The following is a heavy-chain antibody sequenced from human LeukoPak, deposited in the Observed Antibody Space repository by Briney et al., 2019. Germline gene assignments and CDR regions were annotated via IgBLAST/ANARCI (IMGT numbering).Heavy chain of an antibody. V-gene: IGHV1-18*01. CDR1: GYTFTSYG. D-gene: IGHD6-13*01. Sequence: ASVKVSCKASGYTFTSYGISWVRQAPGQGLEWMGWISAYNGNTNYAQKLQGRVTMATDTSTSTAYMELRSLRSDDTAVYYCARGKILAAADEYYFDYWGQGTLATVSS. CDR3: ARGKILAAADEYYFDY. J-gene: IGHJ4*02. CDR2: ISAYNGNT.